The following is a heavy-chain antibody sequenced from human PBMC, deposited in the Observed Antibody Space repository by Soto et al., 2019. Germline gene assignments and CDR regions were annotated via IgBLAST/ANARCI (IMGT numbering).Heavy chain of an antibody. CDR2: FDPEDGET. J-gene: IGHJ6*02. V-gene: IGHV1-24*01. CDR3: ARARYYYDSSGYYPLGYYYYGMDV. Sequence: ASVKVSCKVSGYTLTELSMHWVRQAPGKGLEWMGGFDPEDGETIYAQKFQGRVTMTEDTSTDTAYMELSSLRSEDTAVYYCARARYYYDSSGYYPLGYYYYGMDVWGQGTTVTVSS. CDR1: GYTLTELS. D-gene: IGHD3-22*01.